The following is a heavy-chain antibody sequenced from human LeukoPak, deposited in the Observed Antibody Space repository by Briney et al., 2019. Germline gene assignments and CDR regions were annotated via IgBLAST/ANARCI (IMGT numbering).Heavy chain of an antibody. CDR1: GYTFTSYA. V-gene: IGHV7-4-1*02. D-gene: IGHD1-26*01. CDR3: ARDRELILSSYYYYYGMDV. CDR2: INTNTGNP. J-gene: IGHJ6*02. Sequence: ASVKVPCKPSGYTFTSYAMNWVRQAPGQGLEWMGWINTNTGNPTYAQGFTGRFVFSLDTSVSTAYLQISSLKAEDTAVYYCARDRELILSSYYYYYGMDVWGQGTTVTVSS.